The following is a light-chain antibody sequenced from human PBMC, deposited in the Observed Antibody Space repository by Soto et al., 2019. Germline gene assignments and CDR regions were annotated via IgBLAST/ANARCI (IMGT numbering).Light chain of an antibody. V-gene: IGKV3-15*01. CDR2: GAF. J-gene: IGKJ1*01. CDR1: QSVSSN. CDR3: QQYNDWPLT. Sequence: EILMTRSPATLSVSPGERATLSCRASQSVSSNLAWYQQKPGQAPRLLIYGAFTRATGIPARFSGTGSGTEFTLTISSLQSEDFAVYYCQQYNDWPLTFGQGTKV.